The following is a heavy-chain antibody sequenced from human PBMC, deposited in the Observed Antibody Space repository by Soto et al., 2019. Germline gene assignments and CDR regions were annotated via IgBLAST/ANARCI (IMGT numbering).Heavy chain of an antibody. CDR1: GYTFTTYD. Sequence: QVQLVQPGAEVKKPGASVKVSCKASGYTFTTYDIHWVRQATGQGLEWMGWMNPDSGNTGQSKQFQGRVTMTRDTSISTAYMEMSSLRSEDTAVYYCARVRFRRTWFDPWGQGTLVTVSS. V-gene: IGHV1-8*01. J-gene: IGHJ5*02. CDR2: MNPDSGNT. CDR3: ARVRFRRTWFDP. D-gene: IGHD3-16*01.